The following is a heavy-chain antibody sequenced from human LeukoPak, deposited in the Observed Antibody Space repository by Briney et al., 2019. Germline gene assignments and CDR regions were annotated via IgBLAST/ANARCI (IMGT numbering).Heavy chain of an antibody. CDR3: ARDPQGFLEWLLLNYCYYYMDV. V-gene: IGHV3-23*01. CDR2: ISGSGGST. Sequence: GGSLRLSCAASGFTFSSYAMSWVRQAPGKGLEWVSAISGSGGSTYYADSVKGRFTISRDNSKNTLYLQMNSLRAEDTAVYYCARDPQGFLEWLLLNYCYYYMDVWGKGTTVTVSS. D-gene: IGHD3-3*01. CDR1: GFTFSSYA. J-gene: IGHJ6*03.